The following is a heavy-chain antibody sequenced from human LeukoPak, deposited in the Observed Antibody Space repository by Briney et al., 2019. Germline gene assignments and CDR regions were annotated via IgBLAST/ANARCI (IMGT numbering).Heavy chain of an antibody. CDR2: IIIIFGAT. D-gene: IGHD2-2*02. CDR3: ARGCTYCSNTSFYTGYFYY. Sequence: VASVKVSCKASGGTFSSYAISWVRHGPEQGLGWMGGIIIIFGATNNAQTFQGRVTITTDESTSTAYMGLRSLRPEDTAVYYCARGCTYCSNTSFYTGYFYYWGQGTLVTVSS. V-gene: IGHV1-69*05. J-gene: IGHJ4*02. CDR1: GGTFSSYA.